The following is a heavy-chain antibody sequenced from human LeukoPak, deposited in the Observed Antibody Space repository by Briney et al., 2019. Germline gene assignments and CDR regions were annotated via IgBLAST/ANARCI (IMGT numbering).Heavy chain of an antibody. CDR1: GFTLSSYA. Sequence: GGSLRLSCAASGFTLSSYAMTWVRQAPGKGLEWVSAISGSGGRTHYADSVKGRFTISRDNYKNTLYLQMNSLRAEDTATYYCAKVSRGEPNDYWGQGTLVTVSS. J-gene: IGHJ4*02. CDR2: ISGSGGRT. V-gene: IGHV3-23*01. CDR3: AKVSRGEPNDY. D-gene: IGHD4-17*01.